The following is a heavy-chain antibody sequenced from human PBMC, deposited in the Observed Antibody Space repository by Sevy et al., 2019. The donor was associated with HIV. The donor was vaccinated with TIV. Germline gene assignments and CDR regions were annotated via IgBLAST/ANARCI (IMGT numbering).Heavy chain of an antibody. V-gene: IGHV4-34*01. D-gene: IGHD5-18*01. Sequence: SETLSLTCAVYGGSFSGYYWSWIRQPPGKGLEWIGEINHSGSTNYNPSLKSRVTISVDTSKNQFSLKRSSVTAADTAVYDCARGGGYSYGYYYYYRDVWGKGTTVTVSS. CDR3: ARGGGYSYGYYYYYRDV. CDR1: GGSFSGYY. CDR2: INHSGST. J-gene: IGHJ6*03.